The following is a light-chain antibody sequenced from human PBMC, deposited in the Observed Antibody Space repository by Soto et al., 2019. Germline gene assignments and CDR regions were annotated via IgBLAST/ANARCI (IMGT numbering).Light chain of an antibody. Sequence: QSVLTQPASVSGSPGQSITISCTGTSSDVGGYDYVSWYQHHPGKAPKRMIYDVSNRPSGVSNRFSGSKSGNTASLTISGLQAEDEADYYCSSYTSSTTGVFGGGTKLTVL. CDR3: SSYTSSTTGV. V-gene: IGLV2-14*03. CDR1: SSDVGGYDY. CDR2: DVS. J-gene: IGLJ3*02.